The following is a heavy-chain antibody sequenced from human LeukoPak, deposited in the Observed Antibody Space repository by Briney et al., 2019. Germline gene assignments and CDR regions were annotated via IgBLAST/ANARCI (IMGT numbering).Heavy chain of an antibody. Sequence: GGSLRLPCAASGFTFSTYWMHWVRRAPGKGLVWVSHINSDGSSTTYADSVKGRFTISRDNAKNTLYLQMNSLRAEDTAVYYCAKSRQPYYYGSGGSWFDPWGQGTLVTVSS. V-gene: IGHV3-74*01. D-gene: IGHD3-10*01. CDR1: GFTFSTYW. CDR2: INSDGSST. J-gene: IGHJ5*02. CDR3: AKSRQPYYYGSGGSWFDP.